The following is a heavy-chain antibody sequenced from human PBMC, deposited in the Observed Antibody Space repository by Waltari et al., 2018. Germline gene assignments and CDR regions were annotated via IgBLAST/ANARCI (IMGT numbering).Heavy chain of an antibody. D-gene: IGHD6-6*01. J-gene: IGHJ4*02. CDR3: ARDRQGPGAALINYFDY. Sequence: QVHLQQSGPGLVKPSQTLSLTCAISGDSVSSNTAAWNWVRQSPSRGHEWLGRTYYRSRWYNNYALSVKGRITINPDTSKNQFSLQLNSVTPEDTAVYYCARDRQGPGAALINYFDYWGQGTLVTVSS. CDR2: TYYRSRWYN. V-gene: IGHV6-1*01. CDR1: GDSVSSNTAA.